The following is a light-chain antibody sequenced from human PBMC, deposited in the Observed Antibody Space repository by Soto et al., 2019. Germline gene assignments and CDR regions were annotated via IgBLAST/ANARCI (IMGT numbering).Light chain of an antibody. Sequence: DLQMTPSPSTLSASVGDTVTITCRASQSISSWLAWYQQKPGKAPKVLIYKASSLESGVPSRFSGSGSGTEFTLTISSLEPDDSATYYCQQYQSLWTFGQGTKVEIK. V-gene: IGKV1-5*03. CDR2: KAS. CDR3: QQYQSLWT. CDR1: QSISSW. J-gene: IGKJ1*01.